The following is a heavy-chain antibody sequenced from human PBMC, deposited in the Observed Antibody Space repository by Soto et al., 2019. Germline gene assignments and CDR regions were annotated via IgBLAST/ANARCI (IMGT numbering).Heavy chain of an antibody. Sequence: QVQLQESGPGLVKPSQTLSLTCTVSGGSISSGGYYWSWIRQHPGKGLEWIGYIYYSGSTYYNPSRKSRVTISVDTSKNQFSLKLSSVTAADTAVYYCARFAVVVMGDAFDIWGQGTMVTVSS. CDR2: IYYSGST. CDR1: GGSISSGGYY. J-gene: IGHJ3*02. V-gene: IGHV4-31*03. CDR3: ARFAVVVMGDAFDI. D-gene: IGHD3-22*01.